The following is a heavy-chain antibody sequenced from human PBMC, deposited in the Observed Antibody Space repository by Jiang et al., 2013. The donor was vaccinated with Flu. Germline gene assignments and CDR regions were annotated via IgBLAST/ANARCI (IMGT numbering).Heavy chain of an antibody. CDR2: INTYNGNA. Sequence: SGAEVKKPGASVKVSCKASGYTFTSYGISWVRQAPGQGLEWMGWINTYNGNAKYTQSLQGRVTLTSDTSTATAYMELRNLNSDDTAMYYCARGHNNVNCDYWGQGTLVSVSS. CDR3: ARGHNNVNCDY. V-gene: IGHV1-18*04. J-gene: IGHJ4*02. CDR1: GYTFTSYG. D-gene: IGHD1-14*01.